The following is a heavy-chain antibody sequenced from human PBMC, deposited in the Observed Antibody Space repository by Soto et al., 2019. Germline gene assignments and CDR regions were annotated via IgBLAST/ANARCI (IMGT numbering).Heavy chain of an antibody. D-gene: IGHD3-9*01. V-gene: IGHV1-18*01. J-gene: IGHJ4*02. Sequence: QVQLVQSGAEVKKPGASVKVSCKASGYTFTSYGISWVRQAPGQGLEWMGWISAYNGNTNYALKLQGRVTMTTATSTSTAYMELRSLRSDATPLYYCARALTPTDYWGQGTLVTVSS. CDR1: GYTFTSYG. CDR2: ISAYNGNT. CDR3: ARALTPTDY.